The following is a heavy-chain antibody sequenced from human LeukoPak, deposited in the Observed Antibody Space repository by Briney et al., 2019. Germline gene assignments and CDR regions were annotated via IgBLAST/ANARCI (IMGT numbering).Heavy chain of an antibody. CDR2: IIPIFGTA. CDR1: GGTFSSYA. D-gene: IGHD6-13*01. J-gene: IGHJ4*02. Sequence: SVKVSCKASGGTFSSYAISWVRQAPGQGLEWMGGIIPIFGTANYAQKFQGRVTITADKSTSTAYMELSNLRSEDTAVYYCARGPYSSSWSNFDYWGQGTLVTVSS. CDR3: ARGPYSSSWSNFDY. V-gene: IGHV1-69*06.